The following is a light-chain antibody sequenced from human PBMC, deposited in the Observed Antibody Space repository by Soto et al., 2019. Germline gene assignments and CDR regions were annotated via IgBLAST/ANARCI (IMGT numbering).Light chain of an antibody. CDR2: GNT. CDR3: QSYDSILSVL. J-gene: IGLJ2*01. V-gene: IGLV1-40*01. Sequence: QPVLTQPPSVSGAPGQRVTISCTGSSSNIGAGYDVHWYQQLPGTAPKLLIYGNTNRPSGVPDRFSGSKSDTSASLAIAGLQAEDEADYYCQSYDSILSVLFGGGTKVTVL. CDR1: SSNIGAGYD.